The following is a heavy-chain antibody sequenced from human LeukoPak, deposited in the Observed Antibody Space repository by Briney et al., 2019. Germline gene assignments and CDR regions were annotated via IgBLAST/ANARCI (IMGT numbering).Heavy chain of an antibody. Sequence: PSETLSLTCAVSGGSISSSNWWSWVRQPPGKGLEWIGEIYHSGGTNYNPSLKSRVTISVDKSKNQFSLKLSSVTAADTAVYYCARLRLTWFGDDNWLDPWGQGTLVTVSS. CDR1: GGSISSSNW. V-gene: IGHV4-4*02. CDR3: ARLRLTWFGDDNWLDP. CDR2: IYHSGGT. J-gene: IGHJ5*02. D-gene: IGHD3-10*01.